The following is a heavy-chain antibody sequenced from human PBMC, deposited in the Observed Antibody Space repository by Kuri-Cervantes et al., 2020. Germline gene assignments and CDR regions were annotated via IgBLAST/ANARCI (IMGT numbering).Heavy chain of an antibody. J-gene: IGHJ4*02. CDR3: VRGGITMIGVVTL. CDR2: ISTSSSTI. Sequence: GGSLRLSCVASGFTFSSYSMNWVRQAPGKGLEWVSYISTSSSTIYYADSVKGRFTISRDNAKNSLYLQMNSLRAEDTAVYYCVRGGITMIGVVTLWGQGTLVTVSS. D-gene: IGHD3-22*01. CDR1: GFTFSSYS. V-gene: IGHV3-48*01.